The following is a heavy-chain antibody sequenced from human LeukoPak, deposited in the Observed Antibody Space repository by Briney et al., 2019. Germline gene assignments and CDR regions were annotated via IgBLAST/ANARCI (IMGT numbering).Heavy chain of an antibody. D-gene: IGHD2-2*01. V-gene: IGHV4-4*02. CDR3: ARRDIVVVPAADNWFDP. CDR2: IYHSGST. Sequence: SETLSLTCAVSGGSISSSNWWSWVRQPPGKGLEWIGEIYHSGSTNYNPSLKSRVTISVGKSKNQFSLKLSSVTAADTAVYYCARRDIVVVPAADNWFDPWGQGTLVTVSS. J-gene: IGHJ5*02. CDR1: GGSISSSNW.